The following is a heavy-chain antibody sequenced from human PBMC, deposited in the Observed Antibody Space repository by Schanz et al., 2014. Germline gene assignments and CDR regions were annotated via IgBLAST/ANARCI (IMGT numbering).Heavy chain of an antibody. D-gene: IGHD3-10*01. V-gene: IGHV3-64*01. J-gene: IGHJ3*02. CDR1: GFTFSTST. Sequence: EVQLVESGGGWVQPGGSLRLSCAASGFTFSTSTMHWVRQAPGKGLEYVSSISSKGDMTFYGNSVKGRFTISRDNSKNTLYLQMNSLRAEDTAVYYCAKGRFGELSAFDIWGQGTMVTVSS. CDR3: AKGRFGELSAFDI. CDR2: ISSKGDMT.